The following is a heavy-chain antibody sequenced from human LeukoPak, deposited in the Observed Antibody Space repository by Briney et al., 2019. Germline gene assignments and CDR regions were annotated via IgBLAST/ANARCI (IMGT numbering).Heavy chain of an antibody. V-gene: IGHV4-38-2*02. D-gene: IGHD6-19*01. CDR1: GYSISSGYY. J-gene: IGHJ4*02. CDR2: IYHSGST. CDR3: ARSNGEQWLLSDY. Sequence: SETLSLTCTVSGYSISSGYYWGWIRQPPGKGLEWIGSIYHSGSTYYNPSLKSRVTISVDTSKNQFSLKLSSVTAADTAVYYCARSNGEQWLLSDYWGQGTLVTVSS.